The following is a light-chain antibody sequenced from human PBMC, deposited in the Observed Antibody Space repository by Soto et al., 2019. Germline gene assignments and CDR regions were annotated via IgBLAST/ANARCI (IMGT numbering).Light chain of an antibody. Sequence: EIVLTQSPATLSLSPGERATLSCRASQSVSSYLAWYQQKPGQAPRLLIFDASNRATGIPARSSGSGSGTDFTLTISSLEPDDFAVYYCQQRSNWSLTFGGGTKVDIK. CDR1: QSVSSY. V-gene: IGKV3-11*01. CDR2: DAS. J-gene: IGKJ4*01. CDR3: QQRSNWSLT.